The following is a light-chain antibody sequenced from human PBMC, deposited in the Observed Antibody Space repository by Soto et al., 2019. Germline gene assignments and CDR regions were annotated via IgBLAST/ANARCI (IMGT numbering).Light chain of an antibody. V-gene: IGKV3-20*01. CDR3: QHYGASPWT. Sequence: ESVLTQSPGTLSLSPVERATLSCRASQSVSSNYLAWYQQKPGQAPRLLIYGASTRATGIPDRFSGSGSGTDFTLTISRLEPEDFAVYYCQHYGASPWTFGQGTKVDIK. CDR1: QSVSSNY. CDR2: GAS. J-gene: IGKJ1*01.